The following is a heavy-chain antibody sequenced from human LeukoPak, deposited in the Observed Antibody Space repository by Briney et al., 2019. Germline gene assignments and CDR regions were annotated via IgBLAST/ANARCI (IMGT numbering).Heavy chain of an antibody. CDR1: GVTFSSYA. D-gene: IGHD4-17*01. V-gene: IGHV3-23*01. CDR2: INPSGGNS. Sequence: GGSLRLSCAASGVTFSSYAMNWVRQAPGKGLECVSAINPSGGNSYYADSVKGRFTISRDNSKNTLYLQMNTLRVEDTAVYYCARDDYGTIDYWGQGTLVTVSS. J-gene: IGHJ4*02. CDR3: ARDDYGTIDY.